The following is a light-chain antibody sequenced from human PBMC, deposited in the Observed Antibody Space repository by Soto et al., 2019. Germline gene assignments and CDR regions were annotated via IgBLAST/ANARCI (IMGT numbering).Light chain of an antibody. CDR3: SSYTSSSTRV. J-gene: IGLJ3*02. V-gene: IGLV2-14*01. CDR2: EVI. Sequence: QSVLTQPASVSGSPGQSITISCTGTSSDVGGYNYVSWYQQHPGKAPQLMVYEVINRPSGVSNRFSGSKSGNPASLTISGLQAEDEADYYCSSYTSSSTRVFGGGTKLTVL. CDR1: SSDVGGYNY.